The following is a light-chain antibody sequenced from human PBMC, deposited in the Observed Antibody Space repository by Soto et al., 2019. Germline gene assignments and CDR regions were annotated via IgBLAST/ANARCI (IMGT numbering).Light chain of an antibody. J-gene: IGLJ3*02. Sequence: QSALTQPASVSGSPGQSITISCTGTSSDVGAYDYVSWYQQHPGKAPKLLIYGVTNRPSGVSNRFSGSKSGNTASLTISGLQAEDEADYYCSSYTSSSTWVFGGGTKLTVL. CDR2: GVT. CDR3: SSYTSSSTWV. CDR1: SSDVGAYDY. V-gene: IGLV2-14*01.